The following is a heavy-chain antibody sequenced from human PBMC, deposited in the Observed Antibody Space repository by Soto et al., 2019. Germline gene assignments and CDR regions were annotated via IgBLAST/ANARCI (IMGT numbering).Heavy chain of an antibody. CDR2: IISNGGST. D-gene: IGHD4-17*01. V-gene: IGHV3-64*01. Sequence: EVQLVESGGGLVQPGGSLRLSCAASGFTFSSYAMHWVRQAPGQGLGYVSAIISNGGSTHYANSVKGRFTISRDNSTNMLYLQMGXLRAXXMAVXXCXXXGLXQYAFDIWGQGTMVTVSS. CDR1: GFTFSSYA. J-gene: IGHJ3*02. CDR3: XXXGLXQYAFDI.